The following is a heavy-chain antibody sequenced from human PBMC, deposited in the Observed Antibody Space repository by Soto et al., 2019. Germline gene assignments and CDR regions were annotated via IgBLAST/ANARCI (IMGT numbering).Heavy chain of an antibody. CDR2: FRSGGDDGTT. D-gene: IGHD3-10*01. V-gene: IGHV3-23*01. CDR1: GFTFSSYS. J-gene: IGHJ4*02. Sequence: PGGSLRLSCAASGFTFSSYSMSWVRQAPGKGLEWVSGFRSGGDDGTTHYADSVKGRFTISRDNSKNTLFLQMDSLRAEDTAIYYCAKKVNSGPGSQYFDYWGQGTRVTVSS. CDR3: AKKVNSGPGSQYFDY.